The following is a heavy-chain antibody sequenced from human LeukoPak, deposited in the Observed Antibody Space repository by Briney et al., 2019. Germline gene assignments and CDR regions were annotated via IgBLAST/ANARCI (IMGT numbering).Heavy chain of an antibody. D-gene: IGHD3-22*01. Sequence: GGSLRLSCAASGFTFSDYYMSWIRQAPGKGLEWVSYISSSGSTIYYADSVKGRFTISRDNAKNSLYLQMNSLRAEDTAVYYCAREDHYYDSSGRKMRDWFDPWGQGTLVTVSS. J-gene: IGHJ5*02. CDR2: ISSSGSTI. V-gene: IGHV3-11*01. CDR1: GFTFSDYY. CDR3: AREDHYYDSSGRKMRDWFDP.